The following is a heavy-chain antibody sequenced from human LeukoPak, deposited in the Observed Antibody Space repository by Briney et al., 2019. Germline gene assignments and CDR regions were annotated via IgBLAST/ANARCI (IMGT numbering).Heavy chain of an antibody. V-gene: IGHV3-30*04. Sequence: GGSLRLSCAASGFTFSSYAMHWVRQAPGKGLEWVAVISYDGSNKYYADSVKGRFTISRDNSKNTLYLQMNSLRAEDTAVYHCAREVRYSSGWYYFDYWGQGTLVTVSS. J-gene: IGHJ4*02. CDR3: AREVRYSSGWYYFDY. CDR2: ISYDGSNK. D-gene: IGHD6-19*01. CDR1: GFTFSSYA.